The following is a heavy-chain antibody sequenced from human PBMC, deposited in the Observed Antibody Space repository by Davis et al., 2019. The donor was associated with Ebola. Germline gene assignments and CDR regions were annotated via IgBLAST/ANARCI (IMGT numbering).Heavy chain of an antibody. CDR2: IWYDGSNK. V-gene: IGHV3-33*08. Sequence: GESLKISCAASGFTFDDYTMHWVRQAPGKGLEWVAFIWYDGSNKNYADSVKGRFTISRDNSKNTLYLQMNSLRAEDTAVYYCARPYSGSYQFDYWGQGTLVTVSS. D-gene: IGHD1-26*01. J-gene: IGHJ4*02. CDR1: GFTFDDYT. CDR3: ARPYSGSYQFDY.